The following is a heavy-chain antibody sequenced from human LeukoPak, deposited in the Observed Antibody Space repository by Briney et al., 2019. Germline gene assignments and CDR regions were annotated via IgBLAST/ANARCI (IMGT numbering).Heavy chain of an antibody. V-gene: IGHV1-18*01. CDR2: IRVYNGNT. Sequence: ASVKVSCKASGYTSTSYGISWVRQAPGQGLEWMGWIRVYNGNTNYAQKFQGRVTMTTDTSTSTAYMVLRSTRSDDTAVYDCASPADNYAGSATAFDYWGQGTLVTLSS. CDR1: GYTSTSYG. J-gene: IGHJ4*02. CDR3: ASPADNYAGSATAFDY. D-gene: IGHD3-10*01.